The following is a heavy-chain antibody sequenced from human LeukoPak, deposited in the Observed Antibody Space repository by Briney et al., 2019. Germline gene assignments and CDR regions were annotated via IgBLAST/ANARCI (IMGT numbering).Heavy chain of an antibody. V-gene: IGHV1-18*01. CDR1: GYTFTSYG. CDR2: ISAYNGNT. J-gene: IGHJ2*01. Sequence: ASVNVSCKASGYTFTSYGISWVRQAPGQGLEWMGWISAYNGNTNYAQKLQGRVTMTTDTSTSTAYMELRSLRSDDTAVYYCARDRQFLEWLLSNWYFDLWGRGTLVTVSS. D-gene: IGHD3-3*01. CDR3: ARDRQFLEWLLSNWYFDL.